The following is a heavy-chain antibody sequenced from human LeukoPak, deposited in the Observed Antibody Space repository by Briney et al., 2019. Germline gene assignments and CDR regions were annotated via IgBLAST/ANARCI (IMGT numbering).Heavy chain of an antibody. D-gene: IGHD2-2*01. CDR1: GYTFTSYG. CDR2: ISAYNGNT. Sequence: ASVKVSCKASGYTFTSYGISWVRQAPGQGLEWMGWISAYNGNTNYAQKLQGRVTMTTDTSTSTAYMELRSLRSDDTAAYYCAYEIVVVPAAISVWGQGTLVTVSS. V-gene: IGHV1-18*01. J-gene: IGHJ4*02. CDR3: AYEIVVVPAAISV.